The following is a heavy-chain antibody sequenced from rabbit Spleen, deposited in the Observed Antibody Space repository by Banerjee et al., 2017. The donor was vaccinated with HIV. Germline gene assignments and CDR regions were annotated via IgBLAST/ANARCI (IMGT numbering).Heavy chain of an antibody. Sequence: EQLEESGGGLVKPEGSLTLTCKASGVSLNDKDVMCWVRQAPGKGLEWIACIYTGSSGYTYYANWATGRFTCSKTSSTTVTLQMTSLTDADTATYFCARGGYGGHIYSMGLWGPGTLVTVS. CDR1: GVSLNDKDV. CDR3: ARGGYGGHIYSMGL. CDR2: IYTGSSGYT. J-gene: IGHJ6*01. V-gene: IGHV1S45*01. D-gene: IGHD4-2*01.